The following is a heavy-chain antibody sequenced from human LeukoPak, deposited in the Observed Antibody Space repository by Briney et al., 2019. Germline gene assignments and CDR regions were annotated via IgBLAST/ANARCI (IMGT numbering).Heavy chain of an antibody. V-gene: IGHV3-30-3*01. D-gene: IGHD1-26*01. Sequence: LSGTSLRLSCAASGFIFANYAMHWVRQAPGKGLEWVSLISYDGATSFYADSMKGHFTVSRDNSNNTLYLHLSGLKTEDTAIYYCARTSGREKNFDFWGQGTLVTVSP. CDR2: ISYDGATS. CDR3: ARTSGREKNFDF. CDR1: GFIFANYA. J-gene: IGHJ4*02.